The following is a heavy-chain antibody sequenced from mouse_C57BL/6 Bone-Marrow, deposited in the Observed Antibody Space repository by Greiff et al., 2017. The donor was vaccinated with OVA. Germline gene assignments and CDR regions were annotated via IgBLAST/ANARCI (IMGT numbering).Heavy chain of an antibody. J-gene: IGHJ2*01. V-gene: IGHV5-4*01. CDR1: GFTFSSYA. CDR2: ISDGGSYT. D-gene: IGHD2-2*01. CDR3: AREHYGYDSYYLDY. Sequence: EVHLVESGGGLVKPGGSLKLSCAASGFTFSSYAMSWVRQTPEKRLEWVATISDGGSYTDYPDNVKGRFTISRDNAKNNLYLQMSHLKSEDTAMYYCAREHYGYDSYYLDYWGQGTTLTVSS.